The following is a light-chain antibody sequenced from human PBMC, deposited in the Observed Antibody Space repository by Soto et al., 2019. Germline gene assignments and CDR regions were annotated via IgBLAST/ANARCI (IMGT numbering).Light chain of an antibody. Sequence: EIVMTQSPATLSVSPGGRATLSCRASQSISDTLAWYQQKPGQAPRLLIYGASRRATGFPARFSGSGSGTDFTLTIRSLQSEDFAVYYCQQYDNWPWTFGQGTKVEL. CDR3: QQYDNWPWT. J-gene: IGKJ1*01. CDR1: QSISDT. CDR2: GAS. V-gene: IGKV3-15*01.